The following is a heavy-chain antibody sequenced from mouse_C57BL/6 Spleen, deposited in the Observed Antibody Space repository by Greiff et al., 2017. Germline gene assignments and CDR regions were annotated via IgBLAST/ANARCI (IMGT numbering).Heavy chain of an antibody. J-gene: IGHJ2*01. CDR1: GYTFTSYW. Sequence: QVQLQQPGAELVKPGASVKMSCKASGYTFTSYWITWVKQRPGQGLEWIGDIYPGSGSTNYNEKFKSKATLTVDTSSSTAYMQLSSLTSEDSAVYYCARSPVVAYRGYFDYWGQGTTLTVSS. D-gene: IGHD1-1*01. V-gene: IGHV1-55*01. CDR2: IYPGSGST. CDR3: ARSPVVAYRGYFDY.